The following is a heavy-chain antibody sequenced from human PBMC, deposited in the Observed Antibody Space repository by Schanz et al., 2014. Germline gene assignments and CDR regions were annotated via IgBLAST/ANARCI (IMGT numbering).Heavy chain of an antibody. Sequence: EAQLLESGGGLVQPGGSLRLSCEASEFTFSSYKMNWVRQAPGKGLEWVSSISSSGSYIHYADSVKGRFTISRDNAKNTLYLQMNSLRAEDTAVYYCARDSRPNYDCLTADYAIDYWGQGTLVTVSS. CDR3: ARDSRPNYDCLTADYAIDY. V-gene: IGHV3-21*01. D-gene: IGHD3-9*01. CDR2: ISSSGSYI. CDR1: EFTFSSYK. J-gene: IGHJ4*02.